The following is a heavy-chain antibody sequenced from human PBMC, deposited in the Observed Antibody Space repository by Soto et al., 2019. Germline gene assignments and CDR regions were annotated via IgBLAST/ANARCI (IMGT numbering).Heavy chain of an antibody. CDR3: ARGTSWQLPFEY. D-gene: IGHD6-13*01. CDR2: IFHTGTT. Sequence: PSETLSLTCAVSGDSIIGIYHWAWIRQPPGRSLEWIASIFHTGTTYYTPSLKSRVTISVGTSKNQFSLRLSSVTAADSAVYYCARGTSWQLPFEYWGQGTLVTVSS. CDR1: GDSIIGIYH. V-gene: IGHV4-38-2*01. J-gene: IGHJ4*02.